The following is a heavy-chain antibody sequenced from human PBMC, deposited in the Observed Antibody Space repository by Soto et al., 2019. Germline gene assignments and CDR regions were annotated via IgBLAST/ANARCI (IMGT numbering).Heavy chain of an antibody. V-gene: IGHV3-7*01. CDR1: GFTFSSFW. D-gene: IGHD1-26*01. CDR2: IKHDGSEK. CDR3: VRDRSGSYLEGFDY. J-gene: IGHJ4*02. Sequence: VGSLRLSCAASGFTFSSFWMTWVRQAPGKGLEWVANIKHDGSEKYYVESVKGRFTISRDNARNSLFLEMKSLRSEDTAVYSCVRDRSGSYLEGFDYWGQGTLVTVSS.